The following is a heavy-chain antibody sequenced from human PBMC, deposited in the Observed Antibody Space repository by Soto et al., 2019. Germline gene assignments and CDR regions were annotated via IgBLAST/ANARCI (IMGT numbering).Heavy chain of an antibody. Sequence: PSETLSLTCTVSGGSISSGGYYWSWIRQHPGKGLEWIGYIYYSGSTNYNPSLKSRVTISLDTSKNQFSLKLSSVSAADTAVYNCARGPSGDKVDYWGQGTLVTVSS. CDR3: ARGPSGDKVDY. CDR2: IYYSGST. J-gene: IGHJ4*02. D-gene: IGHD7-27*01. V-gene: IGHV4-30-4*08. CDR1: GGSISSGGYY.